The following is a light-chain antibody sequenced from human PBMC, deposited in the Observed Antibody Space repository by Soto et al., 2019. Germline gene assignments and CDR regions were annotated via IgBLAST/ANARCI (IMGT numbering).Light chain of an antibody. Sequence: QSALTQPPSASGSPGKSVTIPCTGPRSDIGRYNYVSWYQQHPGKAPKLIVFEVAQRPTGVPDRFSASKSGNTASLTVSGLQAEDEADYYCSSYAGDNRLVFGGGTKLTVL. V-gene: IGLV2-8*01. CDR3: SSYAGDNRLV. CDR1: RSDIGRYNY. J-gene: IGLJ3*02. CDR2: EVA.